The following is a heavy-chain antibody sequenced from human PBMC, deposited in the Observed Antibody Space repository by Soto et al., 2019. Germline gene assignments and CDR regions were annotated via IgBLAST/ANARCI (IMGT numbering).Heavy chain of an antibody. CDR2: ISSTGALM. CDR3: ARDRLARGIPVAGRIDY. D-gene: IGHD6-19*01. Sequence: PGGALRLSCAASGFIFGEYSVNWVRPAPGEGVEWVSSISSTGALMYYADSVKGRFTISRDDADNSLYLQMNSLRVEDTAVYYCARDRLARGIPVAGRIDYWGQGALVTVSS. J-gene: IGHJ4*02. CDR1: GFIFGEYS. V-gene: IGHV3-21*01.